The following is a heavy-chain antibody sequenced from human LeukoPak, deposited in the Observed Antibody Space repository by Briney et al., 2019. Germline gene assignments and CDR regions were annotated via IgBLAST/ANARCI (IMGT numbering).Heavy chain of an antibody. D-gene: IGHD7-27*01. CDR1: GFTFSSYW. J-gene: IGHJ4*02. Sequence: GGSLRLSCAASGFTFSSYWMSWVRQAPRKGLEWMANIKQDGSDKYYVDSVRGRFTISRDNAKNSLFLQMNSLRAEDTAVYYCARDSIWGPGYFDYWGQGTLVTVSS. V-gene: IGHV3-7*01. CDR2: IKQDGSDK. CDR3: ARDSIWGPGYFDY.